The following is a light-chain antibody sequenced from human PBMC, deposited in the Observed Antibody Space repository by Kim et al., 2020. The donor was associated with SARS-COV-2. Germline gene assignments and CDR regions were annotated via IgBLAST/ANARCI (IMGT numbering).Light chain of an antibody. Sequence: QSVLTQPPSASGSPGQRVAISCSGSRSNIGTYTVSWYQQLPETAPKLLIFGDSQRPSGVPDRFSASKSGTSASLAISGLQSEDEASYYCASWDDSLNGQVFGRGTPLTVL. CDR3: ASWDDSLNGQV. CDR1: RSNIGTYT. V-gene: IGLV1-44*01. J-gene: IGLJ2*01. CDR2: GDS.